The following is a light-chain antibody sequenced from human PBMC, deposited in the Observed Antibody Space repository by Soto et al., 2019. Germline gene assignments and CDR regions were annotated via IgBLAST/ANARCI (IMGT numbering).Light chain of an antibody. CDR3: QQYGSSPLT. V-gene: IGKV3-20*01. Sequence: EIVMTQSPATLSVSPGERATLSCRASQSVSNKLAWYQQKPGQAPRLLIYGASNRANGIPDRFSGSGSGTDFTLTISRLEPEDFAVFYCQQYGSSPLTFGGGTKVDIK. CDR2: GAS. CDR1: QSVSNK. J-gene: IGKJ4*01.